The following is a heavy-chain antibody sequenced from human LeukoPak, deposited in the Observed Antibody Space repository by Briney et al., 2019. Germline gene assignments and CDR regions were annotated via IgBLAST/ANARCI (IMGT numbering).Heavy chain of an antibody. CDR2: IHYSGST. CDR1: GGSINSYN. CDR3: AVARSYYVIDY. V-gene: IGHV4-59*01. Sequence: PSETLSLTCTVSGGSINSYNWSWIRQPPGRGLEWIGYIHYSGSTNYNPSLKSRVTISVDTSKNQFSLKLSSVTAADTAVYHCAVARSYYVIDYWGLGTLVTVSS. J-gene: IGHJ4*02. D-gene: IGHD3-10*01.